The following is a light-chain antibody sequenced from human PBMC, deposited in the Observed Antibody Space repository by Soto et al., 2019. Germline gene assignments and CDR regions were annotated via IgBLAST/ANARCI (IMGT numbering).Light chain of an antibody. Sequence: QSALTQPRSVSGSPGQSVTISCTGTSSDVGGYNYVSWYQQHPGKAPKVMIYDVTKRPSGVPDRFSGSKSGNTASLTISGLQAEDEADYHCCSYAGSDVVFGGGTKLTVL. CDR1: SSDVGGYNY. J-gene: IGLJ2*01. V-gene: IGLV2-11*01. CDR2: DVT. CDR3: CSYAGSDVV.